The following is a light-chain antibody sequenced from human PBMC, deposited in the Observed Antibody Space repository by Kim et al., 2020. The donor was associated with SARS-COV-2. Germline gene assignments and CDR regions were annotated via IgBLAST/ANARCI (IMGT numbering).Light chain of an antibody. CDR2: AAS. CDR1: QSVSSN. V-gene: IGKV3-15*01. J-gene: IGKJ1*01. Sequence: LGERATLSCRASQSVSSNVAWYQQKAGQAPRLLIYAASTRDSGIPARFSGSGSGTEFTLTISSLQSEDLAVYHCQQYDDWPPWTFGQGTKVDIK. CDR3: QQYDDWPPWT.